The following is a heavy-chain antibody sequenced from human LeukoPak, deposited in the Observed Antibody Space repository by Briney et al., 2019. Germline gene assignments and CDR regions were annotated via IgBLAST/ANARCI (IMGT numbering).Heavy chain of an antibody. CDR3: ARGALDAFDI. Sequence: GGSLRLSCAASGFTFSSYAMHWVRQAPGKGLEWVAVISYDGSNKYYADSVKGRFTISRDNSKNTLYLQMNSLRAEDTAVYYCARGALDAFDIWGQGTMVTVSS. V-gene: IGHV3-30-3*01. CDR1: GFTFSSYA. J-gene: IGHJ3*02. CDR2: ISYDGSNK.